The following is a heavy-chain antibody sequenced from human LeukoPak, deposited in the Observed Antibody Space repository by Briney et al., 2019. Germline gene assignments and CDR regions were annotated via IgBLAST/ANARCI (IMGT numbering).Heavy chain of an antibody. CDR1: GFPLSSYA. V-gene: IGHV3-23*01. D-gene: IGHD2-21*02. CDR2: ISNSDDST. Sequence: GGSLRLSCAASGFPLSSYAMSWVRQAPGKGLEWVSTISNSDDSTYYADSVKGRFTISRDNAKNSLYLQMNSLRAEDTAVYYCARAQRGVTTGYWGQGTLVTVSS. CDR3: ARAQRGVTTGY. J-gene: IGHJ4*02.